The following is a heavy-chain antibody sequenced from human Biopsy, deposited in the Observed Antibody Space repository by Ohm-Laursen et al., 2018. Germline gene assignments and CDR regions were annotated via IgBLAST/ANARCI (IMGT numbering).Heavy chain of an antibody. J-gene: IGHJ6*02. Sequence: GSLRLSCAASGFTFSSYWMHWVRQAPGKGLVWVSRIYSDGSSTSYADSVKGRFTISRDNAKNTLYLQMNSQRAEDTAVYYCARDRLEESEINYYYGMDVWGQGTTVTVSS. CDR3: ARDRLEESEINYYYGMDV. V-gene: IGHV3-74*01. CDR2: IYSDGSST. D-gene: IGHD3-16*01. CDR1: GFTFSSYW.